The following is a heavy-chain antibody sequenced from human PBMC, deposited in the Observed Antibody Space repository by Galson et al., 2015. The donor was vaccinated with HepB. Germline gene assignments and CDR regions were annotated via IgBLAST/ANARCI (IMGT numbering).Heavy chain of an antibody. CDR3: AKGRIMDV. Sequence: SLRLSCAASGFSFNIHTMTWVRQTPGKGLEWVSGIRSNGGSTMYADSVKGRFTISRDNSKNMLYLQMNSLSAEDTAVYYCAKGRIMDVWGQGTTVTVSS. CDR1: GFSFNIHT. CDR2: IRSNGGST. V-gene: IGHV3-23*01. J-gene: IGHJ6*02.